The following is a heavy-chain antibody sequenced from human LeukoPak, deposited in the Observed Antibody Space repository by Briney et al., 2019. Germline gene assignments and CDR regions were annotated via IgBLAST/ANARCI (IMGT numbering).Heavy chain of an antibody. D-gene: IGHD4-17*01. CDR1: GYTFTGKY. CDR2: INPNSGGT. Sequence: ASVKLSCKASGYTFTGKYLHWVRQAPGQGLEWMGWINPNSGGTNYTQKFQGRLTLTRDTSISTAYMALSRLRFDDTAVYFCARVGGDSGRGWDPADYWGQGTLVTVSS. J-gene: IGHJ4*02. CDR3: ARVGGDSGRGWDPADY. V-gene: IGHV1-2*02.